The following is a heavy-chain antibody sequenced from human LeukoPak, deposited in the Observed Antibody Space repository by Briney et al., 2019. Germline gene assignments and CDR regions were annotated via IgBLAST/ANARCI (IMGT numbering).Heavy chain of an antibody. CDR3: ARVWGRYCSGGSCYGFRWFDP. CDR2: IWYDGSNK. D-gene: IGHD2-15*01. J-gene: IGHJ5*02. V-gene: IGHV3-33*01. Sequence: GRSLRLSCAASGFTFSSYGMHWVRQAPGKGLEWVAVIWYDGSNKYYADSVKGRFTISRDNSKNTLYLQMNSLRAEDTAVYYCARVWGRYCSGGSCYGFRWFDPWGQGTLVTVSS. CDR1: GFTFSSYG.